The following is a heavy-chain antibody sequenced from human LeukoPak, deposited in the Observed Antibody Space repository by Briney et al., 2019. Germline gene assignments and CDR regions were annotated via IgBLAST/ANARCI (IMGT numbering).Heavy chain of an antibody. D-gene: IGHD2-2*01. V-gene: IGHV3-30*02. CDR1: AFTFSNYG. CDR3: AKAGGGYCSSTSCSLDY. Sequence: PGGSLRLSCAASAFTFSNYGMHWVRQAPGKGLEWVAFIRYDGSNEYYADSVKGRFTISRDNSKNTLYVQMNSLRAEDTAVYYCAKAGGGYCSSTSCSLDYWGQGTLVTVSS. CDR2: IRYDGSNE. J-gene: IGHJ4*02.